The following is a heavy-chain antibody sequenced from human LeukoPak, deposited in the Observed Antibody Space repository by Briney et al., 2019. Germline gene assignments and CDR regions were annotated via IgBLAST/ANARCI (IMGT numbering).Heavy chain of an antibody. CDR3: ARGLLEQQLEARIFDY. CDR1: GGSISSSSYY. D-gene: IGHD6-13*01. V-gene: IGHV4-39*07. J-gene: IGHJ4*02. CDR2: INHSGST. Sequence: SETLSLTCTVSGGSISSSSYYWGWIRQPPGKGLEWIGEINHSGSTNYNPSLKSRVTISVDTSKNQFSLKLSSVTAADTAVYYCARGLLEQQLEARIFDYWGQGTLVTVSS.